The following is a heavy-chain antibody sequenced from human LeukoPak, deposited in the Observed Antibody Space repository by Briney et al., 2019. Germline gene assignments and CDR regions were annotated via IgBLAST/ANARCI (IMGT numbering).Heavy chain of an antibody. V-gene: IGHV3-23*01. CDR1: GFTLRSSA. CDR3: AKELYGNPSGY. J-gene: IGHJ4*02. CDR2: ISGDGGTI. D-gene: IGHD2-8*01. Sequence: GGSLRLSCAASGFTLRSSAMSWVRQAPGKGLEWVSAISGDGGTISYAASVRGRFTISRDNAKNTLFLQMSSLRAGDTALYYCAKELYGNPSGYWGQGARVTVSS.